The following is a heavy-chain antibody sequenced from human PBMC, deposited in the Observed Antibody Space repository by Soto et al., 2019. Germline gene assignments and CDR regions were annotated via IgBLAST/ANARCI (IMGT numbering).Heavy chain of an antibody. D-gene: IGHD3-16*01. CDR1: VVKFINYA. Sequence: PSGSMSLSCSASVVKFINYAMSWVRKDTGKGLEWVSLISATGGGTYYADSVKGRFTISRDNSHNTLYLQVHSLTAEDTAVYYCAKDRRAGGNSAFYFDFWGQGAQVTVSS. V-gene: IGHV3-23*01. CDR3: AKDRRAGGNSAFYFDF. CDR2: ISATGGGT. J-gene: IGHJ4*02.